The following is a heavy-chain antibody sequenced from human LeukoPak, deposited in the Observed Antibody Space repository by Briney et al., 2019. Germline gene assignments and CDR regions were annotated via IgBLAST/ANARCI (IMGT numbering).Heavy chain of an antibody. J-gene: IGHJ4*02. D-gene: IGHD6-19*01. CDR2: INHSGST. CDR1: GGSFSGYY. Sequence: PSETLSLTCAVYGGSFSGYYWSWIRQPPGKGLEWIGEINHSGSTNYNPSLKSRVTISVDTSKNQFSLKLSSVTAADTAVYYCARDNTRGRGYSSGWYGYYFDYWGQGTLVTVSS. V-gene: IGHV4-34*01. CDR3: ARDNTRGRGYSSGWYGYYFDY.